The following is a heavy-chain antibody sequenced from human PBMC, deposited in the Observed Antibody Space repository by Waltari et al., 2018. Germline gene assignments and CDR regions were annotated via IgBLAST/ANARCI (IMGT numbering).Heavy chain of an antibody. Sequence: QVQLVESGGGVVQPGGSLSLSCAASGFTFSSYGMHWVRQAPGKGLEWVAFIRYDGSNKYYADSVKGRFTISRDNSKNTLYLQMNSLRAEDTAVYYCATPIVGARVAFDIWGQGTMVTVSS. CDR1: GFTFSSYG. V-gene: IGHV3-30*02. D-gene: IGHD1-26*01. J-gene: IGHJ3*02. CDR3: ATPIVGARVAFDI. CDR2: IRYDGSNK.